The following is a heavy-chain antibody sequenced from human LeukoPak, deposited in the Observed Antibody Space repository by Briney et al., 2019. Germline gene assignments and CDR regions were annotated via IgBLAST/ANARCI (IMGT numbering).Heavy chain of an antibody. Sequence: SETLSLTCTVSGGSISSGSYYWSWIRQPAGEGLEWIGRIYTSGSTNYNPSLKSRVTISVDTSKNQFSLKLSSVTAADTAVYYCAREGYYYDSSGYTSPSFFDYWGQGTLVTVSS. J-gene: IGHJ4*02. V-gene: IGHV4-61*02. CDR3: AREGYYYDSSGYTSPSFFDY. CDR2: IYTSGST. CDR1: GGSISSGSYY. D-gene: IGHD3-22*01.